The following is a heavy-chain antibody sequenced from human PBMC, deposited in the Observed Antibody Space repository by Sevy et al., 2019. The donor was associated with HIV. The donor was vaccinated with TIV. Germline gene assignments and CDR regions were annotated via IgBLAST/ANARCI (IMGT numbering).Heavy chain of an antibody. J-gene: IGHJ6*02. D-gene: IGHD3-16*01. CDR1: GFTFSNYG. V-gene: IGHV3-33*01. CDR3: ARDKLQTTGSLGDYYYGLDV. Sequence: GSLRLSCAGSGFTFSNYGMHWVRQAPGKGLEWVAIIWYDGSKKYYTESVKGRFTISRDNSKNMLYLQMNGLRAEDTAVYYYARDKLQTTGSLGDYYYGLDVWGQGTRVTVSS. CDR2: IWYDGSKK.